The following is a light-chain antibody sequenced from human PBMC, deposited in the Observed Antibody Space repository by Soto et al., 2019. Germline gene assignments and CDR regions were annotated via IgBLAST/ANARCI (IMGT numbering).Light chain of an antibody. CDR2: GAS. J-gene: IGKJ1*01. V-gene: IGKV3-15*01. CDR3: QQYNNWPQT. Sequence: EIVMTQSPATLSLSPGERATLSCRASQSISNTLAWYQQKPGQAPRLLIYGASTRATGIPASFSGSGSGTEFTLTITSLQSEDFAVYYCQQYNNWPQTFGQGTKGDIK. CDR1: QSISNT.